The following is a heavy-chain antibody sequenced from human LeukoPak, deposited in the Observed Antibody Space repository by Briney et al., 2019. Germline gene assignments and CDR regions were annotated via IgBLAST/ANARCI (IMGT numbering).Heavy chain of an antibody. CDR1: GGSFSGYY. Sequence: SETLSLTCAVYGGSFSGYYWSWIRQPQGKGLEWIGEINHSGSTNYNPSLKSRVTISVDTSKNQFSLKLSPVTAADTAVYYCARSGGTSARVNAFDIWGQGTMVTVSS. J-gene: IGHJ3*02. CDR3: ARSGGTSARVNAFDI. D-gene: IGHD2-15*01. CDR2: INHSGST. V-gene: IGHV4-34*01.